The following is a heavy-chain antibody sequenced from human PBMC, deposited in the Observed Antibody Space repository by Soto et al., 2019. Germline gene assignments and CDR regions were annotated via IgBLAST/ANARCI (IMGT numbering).Heavy chain of an antibody. V-gene: IGHV1-45*02. D-gene: IGHD3-16*01. CDR3: ASGGAGSGPFTSELPDH. Sequence: QMQLVQSGAEVTKTGSSVTVSCQALGNTFSYRYLHWVRQAPGQALEWMGWIAPFSGDVHYAQKLQERVTLTRDRSINTAYMRMSSLRSEDTAIYFCASGGAGSGPFTSELPDHWGQGTLVTVSS. J-gene: IGHJ4*02. CDR1: GNTFSYRY. CDR2: IAPFSGDV.